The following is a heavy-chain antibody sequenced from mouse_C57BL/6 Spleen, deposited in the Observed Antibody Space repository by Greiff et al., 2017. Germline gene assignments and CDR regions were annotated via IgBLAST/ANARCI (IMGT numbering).Heavy chain of an antibody. J-gene: IGHJ4*01. CDR3: AREGSNWGAMDY. V-gene: IGHV3-6*01. D-gene: IGHD4-1*01. CDR2: ISYDGSN. CDR1: GYSITSGYY. Sequence: VQLKESGPGLVKPSQSLSLTCSVTGYSITSGYYWNWIRQFPGNKLEWMGYISYDGSNNYNPSLKNRISITRDTSKNQFFLKLNSVTTEDTATYYCAREGSNWGAMDYWGQGTSVTVSS.